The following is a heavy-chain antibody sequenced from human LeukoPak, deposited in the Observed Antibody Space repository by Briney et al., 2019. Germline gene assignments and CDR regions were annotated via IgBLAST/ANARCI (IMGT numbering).Heavy chain of an antibody. D-gene: IGHD3-10*01. Sequence: SETLSLTCAGYGGSFSGYYWSWIRQPPGKGLEWMGEINHIGSTNYNPSLKSRVTISVDTSKNQFSLKLSSVTAADTAVYYCARGRGYAKGSGRTNWFDPWGQGTLVTVSS. CDR1: GGSFSGYY. J-gene: IGHJ5*02. V-gene: IGHV4-34*01. CDR2: INHIGST. CDR3: ARGRGYAKGSGRTNWFDP.